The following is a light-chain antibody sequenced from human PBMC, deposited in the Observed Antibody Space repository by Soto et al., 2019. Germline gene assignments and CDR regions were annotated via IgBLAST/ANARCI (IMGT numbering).Light chain of an antibody. V-gene: IGLV2-14*01. CDR2: EVS. Sequence: QSALTQPASVSGSPGQSITISCTGTSSDVGAYNYVSWYQQHPGKAPKLMIFEVSDRPSGVSNRFSGSKSGNTASLTISGLHAEYDTDYYCSSYTSSNTLVFGGVTKLTVL. CDR1: SSDVGAYNY. J-gene: IGLJ2*01. CDR3: SSYTSSNTLV.